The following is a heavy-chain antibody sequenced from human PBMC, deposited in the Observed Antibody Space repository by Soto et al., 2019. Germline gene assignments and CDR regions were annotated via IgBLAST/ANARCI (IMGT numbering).Heavy chain of an antibody. Sequence: EVQLVESGGGLVQPGGSLRLSCAASGLTVSSNYRSWVRQAPGKGLEWVSLIYSGGSTYYADSVRGRFTISRDNSKNPLYLQINSLRAEDTAVYYCARDFYYYGSGTMGGYFDYWGQGTLVTVSS. J-gene: IGHJ4*02. D-gene: IGHD3-10*01. CDR3: ARDFYYYGSGTMGGYFDY. CDR1: GLTVSSNY. CDR2: IYSGGST. V-gene: IGHV3-66*01.